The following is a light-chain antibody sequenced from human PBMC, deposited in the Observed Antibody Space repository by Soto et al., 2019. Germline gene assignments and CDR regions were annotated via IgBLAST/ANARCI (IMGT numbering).Light chain of an antibody. CDR1: QSVSSK. J-gene: IGKJ5*01. CDR2: GAS. CDR3: QQRSNWPPIT. V-gene: IGKV3-11*01. Sequence: ETVMTQSPATLSVSPGERATLSCRASQSVSSKLAWYQQKPGQAPRLLIYGASTRATGIPVRFSGSGSGTDFTLTISSLEPEDFAAYYCQQRSNWPPITFGQGTRLENK.